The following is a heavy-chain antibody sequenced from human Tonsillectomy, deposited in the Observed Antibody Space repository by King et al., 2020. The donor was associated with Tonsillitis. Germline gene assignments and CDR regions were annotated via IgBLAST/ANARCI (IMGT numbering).Heavy chain of an antibody. CDR1: YY. V-gene: IGHV4-39*01. Sequence: YYWGWIRQPPGKGLEWIGSMYYSGSTYNNPSLKSRVTISVDTSKNQFSRKLSSVTAADTAVYYCARNHYYGSGSSAAFDYWCQGTLLTVSS. CDR3: ARNHYYGSGSSAAFDY. CDR2: MYYSGST. J-gene: IGHJ4*02. D-gene: IGHD3-10*01.